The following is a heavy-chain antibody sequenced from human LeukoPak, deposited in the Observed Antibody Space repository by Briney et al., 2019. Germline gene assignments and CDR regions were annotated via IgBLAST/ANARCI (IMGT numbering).Heavy chain of an antibody. CDR2: IYYSGST. J-gene: IGHJ5*02. Sequence: PSETLSLTCTVSGGSISSYYWSWIRQPPGKGLEWIGYIYYSGSTNYNPSLKSRVTISVDTSKNQFSLKLSSVTAADTAVYYCARLPVAAAGTRGWFDPWGQGTLVTVSS. CDR3: ARLPVAAAGTRGWFDP. CDR1: GGSISSYY. D-gene: IGHD6-13*01. V-gene: IGHV4-59*08.